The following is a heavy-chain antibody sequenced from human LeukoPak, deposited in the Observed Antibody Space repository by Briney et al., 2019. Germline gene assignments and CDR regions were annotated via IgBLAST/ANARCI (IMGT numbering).Heavy chain of an antibody. CDR1: GFTFSSYW. J-gene: IGHJ4*02. CDR3: ARVGRRWLQFDY. V-gene: IGHV3-74*01. Sequence: GGSLRLSCAASGFTFSSYWMHWVRHAPGKGLVGVSRINSDGSSTSYADSVKGRFTISRDNAKNTLYLQMNSLRAEDTAVYYCARVGRRWLQFDYWGQGTLVTVSS. CDR2: INSDGSST. D-gene: IGHD5-24*01.